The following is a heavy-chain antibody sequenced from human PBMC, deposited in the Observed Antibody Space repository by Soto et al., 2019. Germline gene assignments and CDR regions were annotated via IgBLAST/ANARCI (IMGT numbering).Heavy chain of an antibody. CDR3: ARGRAEFDA. CDR1: GASLSDNY. V-gene: IGHV4-34*01. D-gene: IGHD6-19*01. CDR2: INHSGNT. Sequence: SETLSLTCAVYGASLSDNYCNWLRQPPGKGLEWIGEINHSGNTNYNPSLRSRVTISIDTSKNQLSLNLRSVSAADTAVYYCARGRAEFDAWDQGTPVTVSS. J-gene: IGHJ5*02.